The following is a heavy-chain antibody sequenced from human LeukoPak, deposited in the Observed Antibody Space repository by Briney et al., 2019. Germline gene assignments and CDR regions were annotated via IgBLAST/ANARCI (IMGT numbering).Heavy chain of an antibody. CDR2: IYTSGST. CDR1: GGSISSYY. J-gene: IGHJ4*02. CDR3: AREDIVVVVADGGYFDY. D-gene: IGHD2-15*01. V-gene: IGHV4-4*07. Sequence: SETLSLTCTVSGGSISSYYWSWIRQPAGKGLEWIGRIYTSGSTNYNPSPKSRVTMSVDTSKNQFSLKLSSVTAADTAVYYCAREDIVVVVADGGYFDYWGQGTLVTVSS.